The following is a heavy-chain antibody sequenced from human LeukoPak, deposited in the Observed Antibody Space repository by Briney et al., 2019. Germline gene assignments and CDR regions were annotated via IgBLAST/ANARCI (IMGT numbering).Heavy chain of an antibody. CDR2: ISAGNGNT. CDR3: AIRKQQLDC. J-gene: IGHJ4*02. Sequence: ASVKVSCKASGYTFTSYAIHWVRQAPGQRLEWMGWISAGNGNTKYSQKFQGRVTITRDTSASTAYMELSSLRSEDTAVYYCAIRKQQLDCWGQGTLVTVSS. CDR1: GYTFTSYA. D-gene: IGHD6-13*01. V-gene: IGHV1-3*01.